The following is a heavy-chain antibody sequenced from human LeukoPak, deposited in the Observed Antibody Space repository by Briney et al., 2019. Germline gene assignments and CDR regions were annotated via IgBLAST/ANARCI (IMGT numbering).Heavy chain of an antibody. V-gene: IGHV3-23*01. CDR3: AKGRQGSGWYYFDY. CDR1: GFTFSNYA. D-gene: IGHD6-19*01. Sequence: GGSLRLSCAASGFTFSNYAMSWVRQAPGKGLEWVSVISGSGGSTYYADSVKGRFTISRDNSKNTLYLQMNSLRAEDTAVYYCAKGRQGSGWYYFDYWGQGTLVTVSS. J-gene: IGHJ4*02. CDR2: ISGSGGST.